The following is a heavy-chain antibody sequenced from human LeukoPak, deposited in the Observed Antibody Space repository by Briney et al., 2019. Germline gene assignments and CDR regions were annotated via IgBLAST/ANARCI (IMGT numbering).Heavy chain of an antibody. CDR1: GFSFSGYA. CDR2: ISSGGHDT. Sequence: PGGSLRLSCAASGFSFSGYAMHCVRQAPGKGLEFVAAISSGGHDTYYTDSVRGRFTISRDNSKNTLFLQMGSLRAEDMAVYYCARDYPPSPRSISGDYYYYYMDVWGKGTTVTVSS. V-gene: IGHV3-64*02. CDR3: ARDYPPSPRSISGDYYYYYMDV. J-gene: IGHJ6*03. D-gene: IGHD3-10*02.